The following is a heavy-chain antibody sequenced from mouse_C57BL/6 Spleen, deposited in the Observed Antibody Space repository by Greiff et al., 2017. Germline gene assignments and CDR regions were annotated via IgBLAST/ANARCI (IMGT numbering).Heavy chain of an antibody. CDR2: IDPKSGGT. J-gene: IGHJ4*01. CDR1: GYTFTSYW. CDR3: ARDHSNHADYAMDY. V-gene: IGHV1-72*01. Sequence: QVQLQQPGAELVKPGASVKLSCKASGYTFTSYWMHWVKQRPGRGLEWIRRIDPKSGGTKYNEKFKSKATLTVDKPSSTAYMQLSSLTSEDSAVYYCARDHSNHADYAMDYWGQGTSVTVSS. D-gene: IGHD2-5*01.